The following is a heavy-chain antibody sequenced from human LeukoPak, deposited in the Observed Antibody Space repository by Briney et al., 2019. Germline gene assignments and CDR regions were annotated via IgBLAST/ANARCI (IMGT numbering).Heavy chain of an antibody. D-gene: IGHD3-16*02. V-gene: IGHV3-30*04. Sequence: GGSLRLSCAASGFTFSSYAMHWVRQAPGKGLECVAVISYDGSDKYYADSVKGRFTISRDNSKNTLYLQMNSLRAEDTAVYYCARSELSLGWFDPWGQGTLVTVSS. J-gene: IGHJ5*02. CDR3: ARSELSLGWFDP. CDR2: ISYDGSDK. CDR1: GFTFSSYA.